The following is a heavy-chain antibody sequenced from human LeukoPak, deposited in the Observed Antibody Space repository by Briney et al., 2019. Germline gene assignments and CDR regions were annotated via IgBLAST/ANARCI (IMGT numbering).Heavy chain of an antibody. J-gene: IGHJ6*04. CDR2: IYYSGST. V-gene: IGHV4-59*12. CDR3: ARAFYDSSGYYSLSLDV. Sequence: SETLSRTCTVSGGSISSYYWSWIRQPPGKGLEWIGYIYYSGSTNYKSSLKSRVTISVDTSKNQFSLKLSSVTAADTAVYYCARAFYDSSGYYSLSLDVWGKGTTVTVSS. D-gene: IGHD3-22*01. CDR1: GGSISSYY.